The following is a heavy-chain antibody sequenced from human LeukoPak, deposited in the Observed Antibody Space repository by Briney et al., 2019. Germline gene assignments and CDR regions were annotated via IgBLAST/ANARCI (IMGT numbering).Heavy chain of an antibody. D-gene: IGHD3-10*01. CDR3: ARDDGPVLLWFGELSPQLYYGMDV. V-gene: IGHV7-4-1*02. CDR2: INTNTGNP. Sequence: VASVKVSCKASGYTFTSYDINWVRQATGQGLEWMGWINTNTGNPTYAQGFTGRFVFSLDTSVSTACLQISSLKAEDTAVYYCARDDGPVLLWFGELSPQLYYGMDVWGQGTTVTVSS. J-gene: IGHJ6*02. CDR1: GYTFTSYD.